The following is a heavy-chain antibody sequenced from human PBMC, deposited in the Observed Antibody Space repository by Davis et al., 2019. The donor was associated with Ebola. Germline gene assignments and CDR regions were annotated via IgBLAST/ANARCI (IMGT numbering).Heavy chain of an antibody. CDR1: GGSISTHY. V-gene: IGHV4-34*01. CDR3: ARGGITMVRGVIITADAFDI. D-gene: IGHD3-10*01. CDR2: INHSGST. Sequence: SETLSLTCTVSGGSISTHYWRWIRQPPGKGLEWIGEINHSGSTNYNPSLKSRVTISVDTSKNQFSLKLSSVTAADTAVYYCARGGITMVRGVIITADAFDIWGQGTMVTVSS. J-gene: IGHJ3*02.